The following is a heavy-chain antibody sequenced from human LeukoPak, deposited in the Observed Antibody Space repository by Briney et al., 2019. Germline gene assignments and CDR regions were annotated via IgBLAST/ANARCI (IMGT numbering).Heavy chain of an antibody. CDR1: GFTFSDYY. CDR3: ATTKWTWIQLSDT. CDR2: ISSSGSTI. Sequence: GGSLRLSCAASGFTFSDYYMSWIRQAPGKGPEWVSYISSSGSTIFYADSVKGRFNISRDNAQNSLYLQMNRLRAEDTAVYYCATTKWTWIQLSDTCGQGTLLTVSS. V-gene: IGHV3-11*01. J-gene: IGHJ5*02. D-gene: IGHD5-18*01.